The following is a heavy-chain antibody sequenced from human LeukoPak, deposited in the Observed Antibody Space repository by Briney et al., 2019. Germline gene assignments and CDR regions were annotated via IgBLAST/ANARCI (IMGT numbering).Heavy chain of an antibody. CDR1: GFSFSTYA. CDR2: ISSSSSYI. J-gene: IGHJ4*02. D-gene: IGHD3-9*01. V-gene: IGHV3-21*01. CDR3: ARAYLRYFDWLSPNYFDY. Sequence: PGGSLRLSCAATGFSFSTYAMSWVRQAPGKGLEWVSSISSSSSYIYYADSVKGRFTISRDNAKNSLYLQMNSLRAEDTAVYYCARAYLRYFDWLSPNYFDYWGQGTLVTVSS.